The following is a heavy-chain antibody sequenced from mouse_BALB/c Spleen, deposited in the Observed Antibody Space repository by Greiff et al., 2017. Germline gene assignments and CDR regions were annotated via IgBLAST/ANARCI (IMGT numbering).Heavy chain of an antibody. D-gene: IGHD2-1*01. J-gene: IGHJ4*01. CDR3: ARALYYAYAMDY. CDR2: IRNKANGYTT. V-gene: IGHV7-3*02. CDR1: GFTFTDYY. Sequence: EVMLVESGGGLVQPGGSLRLSCATSGFTFTDYYMSWVRQPPGKALEWVGFIRNKANGYTTEYSASVKGRFTISRDNSQSILYLQMNTLRAEDSSTDSCARALYYAYAMDYWGQGTSVTVSS.